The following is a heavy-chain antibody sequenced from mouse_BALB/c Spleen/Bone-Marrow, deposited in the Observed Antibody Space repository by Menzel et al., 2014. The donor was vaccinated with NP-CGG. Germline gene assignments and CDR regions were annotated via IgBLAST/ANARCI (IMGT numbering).Heavy chain of an antibody. CDR1: GFSLTSYG. D-gene: IGHD1-1*01. V-gene: IGHV2-9*02. CDR3: ARYYGSSQAWFAY. Sequence: VQLVESGPGLVAPSQSLSITCTVSGFSLTSYGVRWVRQPPGKGLEWLGGIWAGGSTNYNSALMSRLSISKDNSKSQVFLKMNSLQTDDTAMYYCARYYGSSQAWFAYWGQGTLVTVSA. J-gene: IGHJ3*01. CDR2: IWAGGST.